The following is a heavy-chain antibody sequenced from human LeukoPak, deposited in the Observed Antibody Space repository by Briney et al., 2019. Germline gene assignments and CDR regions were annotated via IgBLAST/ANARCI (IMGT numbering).Heavy chain of an antibody. CDR3: AKYGVVGAGYFDY. Sequence: GGSLRLSCAASGFTFSTYAMSWVRQAPGKGLEWVSTISGSAGNIYYADSVKGRFTISRDNSKNTVYLQMSSLSPEDTSVYYCAKYGVVGAGYFDYWGEGKLVSVSS. J-gene: IGHJ4*02. D-gene: IGHD1-26*01. CDR1: GFTFSTYA. V-gene: IGHV3-23*01. CDR2: ISGSAGNI.